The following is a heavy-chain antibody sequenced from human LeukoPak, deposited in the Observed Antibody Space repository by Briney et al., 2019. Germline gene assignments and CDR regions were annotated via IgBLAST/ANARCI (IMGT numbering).Heavy chain of an antibody. CDR2: MNPNSGNT. CDR3: ARSSGSGSYKTLKLGFDP. J-gene: IGHJ5*02. V-gene: IGHV1-8*01. CDR1: GYTFTSYD. D-gene: IGHD3-10*01. Sequence: ASVKVSCKASGYTFTSYDINWVRQATGQGLEWMGWMNPNSGNTGYAQKFQGRVTMTRNTSISTAYMELSSLRSEDTAVYYCARSSGSGSYKTLKLGFDPWGQGTLVTVSS.